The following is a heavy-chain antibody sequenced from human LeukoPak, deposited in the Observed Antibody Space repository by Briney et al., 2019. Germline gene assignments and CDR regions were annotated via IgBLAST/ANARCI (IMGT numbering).Heavy chain of an antibody. J-gene: IGHJ4*02. Sequence: GSLRLSCAASGFTFSSYSMNWVRQAPGKGLEWVSSISSSSSYIYYADSVKGRFTISRDNAKNSLYLQMNSLRAEDTAVYYCARGRDDSSSWFDYWGQGTLVTVSS. CDR3: ARGRDDSSSWFDY. V-gene: IGHV3-21*01. CDR2: ISSSSSYI. CDR1: GFTFSSYS. D-gene: IGHD6-13*01.